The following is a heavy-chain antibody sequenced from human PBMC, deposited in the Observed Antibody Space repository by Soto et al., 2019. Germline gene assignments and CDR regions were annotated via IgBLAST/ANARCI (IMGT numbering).Heavy chain of an antibody. V-gene: IGHV3-48*02. CDR1: GFTFSSYS. CDR3: ERKLDVGGTYYCYGMDV. J-gene: IGHJ6*02. Sequence: EVQLVESGGGLVQPGGSLRLSCAASGFTFSSYSMNWVRQAPGKGLEWVSYISSSSSTIYYADSVKGRFTISRDNAKNSWSQQMDSLRYYATSVYYCERKLDVGGTYYCYGMDVSCQKTTVTVSS. D-gene: IGHD1-26*01. CDR2: ISSSSSTI.